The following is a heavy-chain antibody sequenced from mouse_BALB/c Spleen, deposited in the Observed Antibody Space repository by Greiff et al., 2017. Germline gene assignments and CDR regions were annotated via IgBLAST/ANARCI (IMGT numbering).Heavy chain of an antibody. D-gene: IGHD2-14*01. V-gene: IGHV3-8*02. CDR2: ISYSGST. CDR3: ARGAYYRYDWFAY. J-gene: IGHJ3*01. CDR1: GDSITSGY. Sequence: EVKLMESGPSLVKPSQTLSLTCSVTGDSITSGYWNWIRKFPGNKLEYMGYISYSGSTYYNPSLKSRISITRDTSKNQYYLQLNSVTTEDTATYYCARGAYYRYDWFAYWGQGTLVTVSA.